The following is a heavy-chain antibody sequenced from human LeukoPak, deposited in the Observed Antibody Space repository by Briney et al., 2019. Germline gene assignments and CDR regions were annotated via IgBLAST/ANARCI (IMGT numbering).Heavy chain of an antibody. CDR3: TWSGLKIES. CDR1: GFTFSNAW. J-gene: IGHJ4*02. V-gene: IGHV3-15*01. D-gene: IGHD3-3*01. Sequence: GGSLRLSCAASGFTFSNAWMSWVRRAPRKGLEWVAQIKTETDGGPTDYAEPVKGRFTISREDSKNMLFLQMNSLKTEDTAIYYCTWSGLKIESWGQGTLVTVSS. CDR2: IKTETDGGPT.